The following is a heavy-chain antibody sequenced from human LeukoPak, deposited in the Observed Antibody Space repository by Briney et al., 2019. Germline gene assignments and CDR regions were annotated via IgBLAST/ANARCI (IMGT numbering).Heavy chain of an antibody. J-gene: IGHJ4*02. CDR1: GYTFTGYY. V-gene: IGHV1-2*02. D-gene: IGHD2-21*02. Sequence: ASVKVSCKASGYTFTGYYMHWVRQAPGQGLEWMGWINPNSGGTNYAQKFQGRVTMTRDTSTSTVYMELSSLRSEDTAVYYYASWGVVTAVFDYWGQGTLVTVFS. CDR3: ASWGVVTAVFDY. CDR2: INPNSGGT.